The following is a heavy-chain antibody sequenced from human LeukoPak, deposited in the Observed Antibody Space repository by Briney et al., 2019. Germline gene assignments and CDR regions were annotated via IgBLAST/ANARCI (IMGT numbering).Heavy chain of an antibody. CDR1: GFTFSTYA. V-gene: IGHV3-23*01. CDR3: AKDQVAAAGTRYYYYYYYMDV. D-gene: IGHD6-13*01. Sequence: GGSLRLSCAASGFTFSTYAMSWVRQIPGKGLEWVSAISGSDDGTYYADSVKGRFTISRDNSNNTLYLQMNSLRAEDTAVYYCAKDQVAAAGTRYYYYYYYMDVWGKGTTVTISS. J-gene: IGHJ6*03. CDR2: ISGSDDGT.